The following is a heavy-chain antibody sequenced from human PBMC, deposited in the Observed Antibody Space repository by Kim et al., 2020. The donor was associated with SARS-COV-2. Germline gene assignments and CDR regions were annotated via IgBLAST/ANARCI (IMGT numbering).Heavy chain of an antibody. J-gene: IGHJ4*02. D-gene: IGHD4-17*01. CDR3: ARDPGSYGDYCR. CDR1: GYTFTSYY. V-gene: IGHV1-46*01. Sequence: ASVKVSCKASGYTFTSYYMHWVRQAPGQGLEWMGIINPSGGSTSYAQKFQGRVTMTGDTSTSTVYMELSSLISDDTAVYYCARDPGSYGDYCRWGQGTLVTVSS. CDR2: INPSGGST.